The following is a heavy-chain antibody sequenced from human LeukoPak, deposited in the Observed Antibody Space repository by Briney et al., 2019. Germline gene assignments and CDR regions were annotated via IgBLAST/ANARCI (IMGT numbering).Heavy chain of an antibody. CDR1: GFTFTSSA. V-gene: IGHV1-58*01. Sequence: TSVKVSCKASGFTFTSSAVQWVRQARGQRLEWIGWIVVGSGNTNYAQKFQERVTITRDMSTSTAYMELSSLRSEDTAVYYCAAVKATMIAMYYFDYWGQGTLVTVSS. D-gene: IGHD3-22*01. CDR3: AAVKATMIAMYYFDY. J-gene: IGHJ4*02. CDR2: IVVGSGNT.